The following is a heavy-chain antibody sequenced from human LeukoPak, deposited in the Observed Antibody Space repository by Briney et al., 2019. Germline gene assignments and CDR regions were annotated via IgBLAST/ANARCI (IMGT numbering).Heavy chain of an antibody. V-gene: IGHV1-69*13. CDR3: ASRLERYCSGGSCYPEDY. D-gene: IGHD2-15*01. CDR2: IIPIFGTA. Sequence: ASVKVSCKSSGGTFSSYVISGVRQAPGQGLEWMGGIIPIFGTANYARKFQRRVTITADESPSPAYMELSSLRSEDTAVYYCASRLERYCSGGSCYPEDYWGQGTLVTVSS. J-gene: IGHJ4*02. CDR1: GGTFSSYV.